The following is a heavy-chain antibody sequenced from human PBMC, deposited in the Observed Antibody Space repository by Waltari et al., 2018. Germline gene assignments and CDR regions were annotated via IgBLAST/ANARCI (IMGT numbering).Heavy chain of an antibody. V-gene: IGHV4-39*07. CDR1: GGSISSSSYY. CDR3: ARVSTVTDY. Sequence: QLQLQESGPGLVKPSETLSLPCTVSGGSISSSSYYWGWIRQPPGKGLEWIGSIYYSGSTYYNPSLKSRVIISVDTSKNQFSLKLSSVTAADTAVYYCARVSTVTDYWGQGTLVTVSS. CDR2: IYYSGST. D-gene: IGHD4-17*01. J-gene: IGHJ4*02.